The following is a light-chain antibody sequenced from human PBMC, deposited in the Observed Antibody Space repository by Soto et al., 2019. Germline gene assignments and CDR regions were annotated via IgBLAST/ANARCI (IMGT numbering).Light chain of an antibody. V-gene: IGLV2-8*01. CDR1: SSDVGGYNY. CDR2: EVS. Sequence: QSVPTQPPSASGSPGQSVTISCTGTSSDVGGYNYVSWYQQHPGKGPKLMIYEVSKRPSGVPDRFAGSKSGNTASLTVSGLQAEDEADYYCSSYAGSNTFVFGGGTKLTVL. J-gene: IGLJ2*01. CDR3: SSYAGSNTFV.